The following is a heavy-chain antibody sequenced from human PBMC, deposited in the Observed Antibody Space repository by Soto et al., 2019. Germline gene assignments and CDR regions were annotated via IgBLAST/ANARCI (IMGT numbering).Heavy chain of an antibody. J-gene: IGHJ6*02. V-gene: IGHV4-61*01. CDR1: GGSVSSGSYY. CDR2: IYYSGST. D-gene: IGHD3-16*01. CDR3: ARGQKGGYGMDV. Sequence: SETLSLTCTVSGGSVSSGSYYWSWIQQPPGKGLEWIGYIYYSGSTNYNPSLKSRVTISVDTSKNQFSLKLSSVTAADTAVYYCARGQKGGYGMDVWGQGTTVTVSS.